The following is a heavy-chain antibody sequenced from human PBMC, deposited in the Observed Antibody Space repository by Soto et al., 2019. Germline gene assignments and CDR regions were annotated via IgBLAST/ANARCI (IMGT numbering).Heavy chain of an antibody. CDR1: GFTVSSKY. D-gene: IGHD1-26*01. J-gene: IGHJ6*02. Sequence: EVQLVESGGGLVQPGGSLRLSCAASGFTVSSKYMSWVRQAPGKGLEWVSLIQSGGPTYYADSVKGRFTISRDTSENTVHLQMDSLRAEDTAVYYCGRSVVGATGEILYNAMDVWGQGTTVTVSS. V-gene: IGHV3-66*01. CDR2: IQSGGPT. CDR3: GRSVVGATGEILYNAMDV.